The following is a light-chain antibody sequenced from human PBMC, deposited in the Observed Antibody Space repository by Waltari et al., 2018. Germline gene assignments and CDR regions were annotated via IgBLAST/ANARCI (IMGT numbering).Light chain of an antibody. J-gene: IGLJ2*01. Sequence: QSVLTQSASVSGSPGQSITISCTGTSGDVGAHNYVSWYQQHPGKAPQLIIYDVSKRPSVVANRLSASKSCNTASLTISGLQAEDDAHYYCNSYTSSTNVVFGGGTTLTVL. CDR1: SGDVGAHNY. V-gene: IGLV2-14*03. CDR3: NSYTSSTNVV. CDR2: DVS.